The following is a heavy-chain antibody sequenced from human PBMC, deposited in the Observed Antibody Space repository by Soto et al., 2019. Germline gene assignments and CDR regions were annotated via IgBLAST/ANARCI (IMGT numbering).Heavy chain of an antibody. J-gene: IGHJ4*02. CDR1: GFTFSSYA. CDR3: AKSMTTVTSRPAYFDY. D-gene: IGHD4-17*01. V-gene: IGHV3-23*01. CDR2: ISGSGGST. Sequence: GGSLRLSCAASGFTFSSYAMSWVRQAPGKGLEWVSAISGSGGSTYYADSVKGRFTISRDNSKNTLHLQMNSLRAEDTAVYYCAKSMTTVTSRPAYFDYWGQGTLVTVSS.